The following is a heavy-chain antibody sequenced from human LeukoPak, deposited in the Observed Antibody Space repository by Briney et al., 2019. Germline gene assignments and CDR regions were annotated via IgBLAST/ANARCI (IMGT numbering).Heavy chain of an antibody. CDR3: AKVSGELPYFDY. V-gene: IGHV3-23*01. J-gene: IGHJ4*02. CDR1: GFTFSSYA. CDR2: ISGSGGST. Sequence: GGSLRFSCAASGFTFSSYAMSWVRQAPGKGLEWVSAISGSGGSTYYADSVKGRFTISRDNSKNTLYLQMNSLRAEDTAVYYCAKVSGELPYFDYWGQGTLVTVSS. D-gene: IGHD1-26*01.